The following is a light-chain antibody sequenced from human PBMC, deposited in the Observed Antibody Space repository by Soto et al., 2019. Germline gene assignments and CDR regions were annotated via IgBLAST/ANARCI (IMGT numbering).Light chain of an antibody. V-gene: IGKV3-20*01. J-gene: IGKJ5*01. CDR3: QQYTGPPTT. Sequence: TNSPDTLSLYPGERATLSCRASHTFSSNYLAWGQQRPGQAPRLLIYGASTRAAGIPDRFSGSGSGTDFTLTITRLEPEDSAVYFCQQYTGPPTTFGQGTRLEIK. CDR1: HTFSSNY. CDR2: GAS.